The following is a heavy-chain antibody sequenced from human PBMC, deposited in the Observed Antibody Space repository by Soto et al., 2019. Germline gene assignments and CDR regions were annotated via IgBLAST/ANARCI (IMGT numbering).Heavy chain of an antibody. CDR1: GYNFGNYL. CDR3: ATLERRAIDRHLAYFDR. J-gene: IGHJ4*02. Sequence: EVQLVQSGAEVKKPGVSLQISCKGSGYNFGNYLIAWVRQMPDKGLEWRGIIYPPNSDTRYSPSVQCQVTISVDQSISTADLRWGSLKASDIAVYYCATLERRAIDRHLAYFDRWGQGTPVTVSS. D-gene: IGHD1-1*01. CDR2: IYPPNSDT. V-gene: IGHV5-51*01.